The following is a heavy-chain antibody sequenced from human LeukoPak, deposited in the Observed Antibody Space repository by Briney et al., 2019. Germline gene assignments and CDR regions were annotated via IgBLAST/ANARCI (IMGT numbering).Heavy chain of an antibody. D-gene: IGHD3-9*01. CDR2: IIPILGIA. V-gene: IGHV1-69*10. Sequence: SVKVSCKASGGTFSSYTISWVRQAPEQGLEWMGGIIPILGIANYAQKFQGRVMITADKSTSTAYMELSSLRSEDTAVYYCARGSPQQYYDILTGYYIEAFDIWGQGTMVTVSS. CDR3: ARGSPQQYYDILTGYYIEAFDI. J-gene: IGHJ3*02. CDR1: GGTFSSYT.